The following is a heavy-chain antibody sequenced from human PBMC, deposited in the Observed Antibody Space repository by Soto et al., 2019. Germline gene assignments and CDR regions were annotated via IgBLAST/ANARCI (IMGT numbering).Heavy chain of an antibody. CDR1: GGSISSYY. V-gene: IGHV4-4*07. CDR2: IYTSGST. CDR3: ARACSSTSCYDVFDS. Sequence: QVQLQESGPGLVKPSETLSLTCTVSGGSISSYYWSWIRQPAGKGLQWIGRIYTSGSTNYNPSLKSRVTMSVDTSKNQFSLKQSSVTAADTVVYYCARACSSTSCYDVFDSWGQGTLVTVSS. D-gene: IGHD2-2*01. J-gene: IGHJ4*02.